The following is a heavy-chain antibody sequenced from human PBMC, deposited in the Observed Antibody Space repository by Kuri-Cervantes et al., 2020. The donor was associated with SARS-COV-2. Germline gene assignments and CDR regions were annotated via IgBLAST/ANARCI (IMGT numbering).Heavy chain of an antibody. CDR3: ARDPLLWFGAKFDY. CDR2: TYYRSKWYN. V-gene: IGHV6-1*01. CDR1: GDSVSSNSAA. J-gene: IGHJ4*02. Sequence: SQTLSLTCAISGDSVSSNSAAWNWIRQSPSRGLEWLGRTYYRSKWYNDYAVSVKSRITINPNTSKNQFSLQLNSVTPEDTAVYYCARDPLLWFGAKFDYWGQGTLVTVSS. D-gene: IGHD3-10*01.